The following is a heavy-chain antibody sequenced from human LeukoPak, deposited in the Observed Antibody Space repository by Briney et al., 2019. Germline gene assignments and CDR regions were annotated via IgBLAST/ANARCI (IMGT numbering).Heavy chain of an antibody. CDR1: GFTFDDYA. J-gene: IGHJ1*01. CDR3: AKDLIAVAGTTEYFQH. CDR2: ISGDGGST. D-gene: IGHD6-19*01. Sequence: PGGSLRLSCAASGFTFDDYAMHWVRRAPGKGLEWVSLISGDGGSTYYADSVKGRFAISRDYSKNSLYLQMNSLRTEDTALYYRAKDLIAVAGTTEYFQHWGQGTLVTVSS. V-gene: IGHV3-43*02.